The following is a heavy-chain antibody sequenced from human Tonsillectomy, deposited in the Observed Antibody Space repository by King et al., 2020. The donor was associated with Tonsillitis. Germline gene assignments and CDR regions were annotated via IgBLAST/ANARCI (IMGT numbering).Heavy chain of an antibody. CDR1: GFTFSSYA. J-gene: IGHJ6*02. V-gene: IGHV3-30-3*01. CDR2: ISYDGSNK. Sequence: VQLVESGGGVVQPGRSLRLSCAASGFTFSSYAMHWVRQAPGKGPEWVAVISYDGSNKYYADSVKGRFTISRDNSKNTLYLQMNSLRAEDTAVYYCARDLRSDLYGMDVWGQGTTVTVSS. CDR3: ARDLRSDLYGMDV. D-gene: IGHD3-3*01.